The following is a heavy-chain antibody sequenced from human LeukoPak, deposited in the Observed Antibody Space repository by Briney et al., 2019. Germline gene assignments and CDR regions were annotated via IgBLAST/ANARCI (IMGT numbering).Heavy chain of an antibody. CDR1: GFIFGGSW. Sequence: GGSLRLSCAASGFIFGGSWMTWVRQAPGKGLEWVANIKQDGSERHYVESVRGRFTISRENAENSLYLQMNSLRAEDTAVYYCAREGEITVSGSYYVYCGMDVWGQGTTVTVSS. CDR2: IKQDGSER. D-gene: IGHD3-10*01. V-gene: IGHV3-7*01. J-gene: IGHJ6*02. CDR3: AREGEITVSGSYYVYCGMDV.